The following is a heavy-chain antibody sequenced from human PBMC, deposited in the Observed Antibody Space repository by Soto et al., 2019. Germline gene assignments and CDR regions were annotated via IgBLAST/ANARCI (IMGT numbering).Heavy chain of an antibody. Sequence: GSLRLSCAASGFTFSSYAMSWVRQAPGKGLEWVPAISGSGGSTYYADSVKGRFTISRDNSKNTLYLQMNSLRAEDTAVYYCAKDLQYYYGMDVWGQGTTVTVS. CDR3: AKDLQYYYGMDV. J-gene: IGHJ6*02. CDR2: ISGSGGST. CDR1: GFTFSSYA. V-gene: IGHV3-23*01.